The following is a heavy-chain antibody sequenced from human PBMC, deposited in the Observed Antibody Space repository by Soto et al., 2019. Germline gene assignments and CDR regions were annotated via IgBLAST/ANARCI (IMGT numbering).Heavy chain of an antibody. Sequence: SEPLSRTFAVYGGSFSGYYWTWIRQPPGTGLEWIGEINHSGSTNYNPSLKSRVTISVDTSKNQFSLKLTSVTAADTAVYYCARDKITGLFDYWGQGTPVTVSS. CDR1: GGSFSGYY. CDR3: ARDKITGLFDY. J-gene: IGHJ4*02. D-gene: IGHD2-8*02. CDR2: INHSGST. V-gene: IGHV4-34*01.